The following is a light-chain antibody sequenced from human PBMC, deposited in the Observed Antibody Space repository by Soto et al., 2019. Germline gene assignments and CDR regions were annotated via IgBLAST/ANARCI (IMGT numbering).Light chain of an antibody. CDR1: QRVSSN. V-gene: IGKV3-15*01. CDR3: QQYGSSPWT. Sequence: EIVMTQSPATLSVSPGERATLSCRASQRVSSNLAWYQQKPGQAPRLLIYGASTRATGIPARFSGSGSETEFTLTISSLQSEDFAVYYCQQYGSSPWTFGQGTKVDIK. CDR2: GAS. J-gene: IGKJ1*01.